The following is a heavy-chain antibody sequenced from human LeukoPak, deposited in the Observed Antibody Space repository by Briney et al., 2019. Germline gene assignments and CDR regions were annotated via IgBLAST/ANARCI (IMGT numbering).Heavy chain of an antibody. Sequence: GRSLRLSCAASGFTFSSYGMHWVRQAPGKGLEWVAVISYDGRNKYYADSVKGGFTISRDNSKNTLYLQMNSLRAEDTAVYYCAKDTAMVRGVLDYWGQGTLVTVSS. CDR2: ISYDGRNK. CDR3: AKDTAMVRGVLDY. CDR1: GFTFSSYG. J-gene: IGHJ4*02. D-gene: IGHD3-10*01. V-gene: IGHV3-30*18.